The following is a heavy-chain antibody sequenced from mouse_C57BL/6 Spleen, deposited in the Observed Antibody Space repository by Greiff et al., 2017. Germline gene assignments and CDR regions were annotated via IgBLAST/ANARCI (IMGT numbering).Heavy chain of an antibody. V-gene: IGHV5-17*01. D-gene: IGHD1-1*01. CDR2: ISSGSSTI. J-gene: IGHJ1*03. Sequence: EVKLMESGGGLVKPGGSLKLSCAASGFTFSDYGMHWVRQAPEKGLEWVAYISSGSSTIYYADTVKGRFTISRDNAKNTLFLQMTSLRSEDTAMYYCARSHYGSPSYWYFDVWGTGTTVTVSS. CDR1: GFTFSDYG. CDR3: ARSHYGSPSYWYFDV.